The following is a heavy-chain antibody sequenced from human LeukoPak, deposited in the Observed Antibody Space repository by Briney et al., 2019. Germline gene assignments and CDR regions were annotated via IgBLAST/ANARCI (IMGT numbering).Heavy chain of an antibody. CDR1: GGSISSSSYY. D-gene: IGHD6-19*01. V-gene: IGHV4-39*07. J-gene: IGHJ4*02. Sequence: TASETLSLTCTVSGGSISSSSYYWGWIRQPPGKGLEWIGSIYYSGSTYYNPSLKSRVTISVDTSKNQFSLKLSSVTAADTAVYYCARDGGPVVAGVDYWGQGTLVTVSS. CDR2: IYYSGST. CDR3: ARDGGPVVAGVDY.